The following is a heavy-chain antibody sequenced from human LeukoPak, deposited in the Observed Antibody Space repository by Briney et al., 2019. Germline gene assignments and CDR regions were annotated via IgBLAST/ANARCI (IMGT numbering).Heavy chain of an antibody. CDR1: GFTFSSYW. D-gene: IGHD1-1*01. CDR3: AKDPTNWNDEGY. J-gene: IGHJ4*02. V-gene: IGHV3-7*03. Sequence: GGSLRLSCAASGFTFSSYWMSWVRQAPGKGLEWVANIKQDGSEKYYVDSVKGRFTISRDNAKNSLYLQMNCLRAEDTAVYYCAKDPTNWNDEGYWGQGTLVTVSS. CDR2: IKQDGSEK.